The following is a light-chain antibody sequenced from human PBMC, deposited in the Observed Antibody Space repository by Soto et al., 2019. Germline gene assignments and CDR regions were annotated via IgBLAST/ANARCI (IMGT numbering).Light chain of an antibody. CDR1: QSVSSY. V-gene: IGKV3-11*01. CDR3: QTRSNWPVT. J-gene: IGKJ3*01. Sequence: EIVLTQAPATLSLSPGERATLSCRASQSVSSYLAWYQQKPGQAPRLLIYDASNRAPGIPARFSGSGSVTDFTLTISSLEPEDFSVYYCQTRSNWPVTFGPGTKVDIK. CDR2: DAS.